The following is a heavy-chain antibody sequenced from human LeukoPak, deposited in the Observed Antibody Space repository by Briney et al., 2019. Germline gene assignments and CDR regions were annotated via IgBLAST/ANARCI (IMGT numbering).Heavy chain of an antibody. Sequence: SQTLSLTCTVPGDSISSPNYYWGWIRQPPGKGLEWIGSIFHSGSTFYNPSLKGRVTVSVDTSKNQFSLKLTSVTAADTAVYYCARVRMVRGVIISSDYYYGMDVWGQGTTVTVSS. CDR2: IFHSGST. J-gene: IGHJ6*02. D-gene: IGHD3-10*01. V-gene: IGHV4-39*07. CDR3: ARVRMVRGVIISSDYYYGMDV. CDR1: GDSISSPNYY.